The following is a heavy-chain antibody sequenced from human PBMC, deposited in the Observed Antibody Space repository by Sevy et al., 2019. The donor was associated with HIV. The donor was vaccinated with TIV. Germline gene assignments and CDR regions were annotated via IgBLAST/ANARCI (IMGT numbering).Heavy chain of an antibody. V-gene: IGHV4-61*01. J-gene: IGHJ6*02. CDR1: GGSISSSSYY. Sequence: SETLSLTCTVSGGSISSSSYYWGWIRQPPGKGLEWIGYIYYSGSTNYNPSLKSRVTISVDTSKNQFSLKLSSVTAADTAVYYCARDRVSSWVGLNYYYGMDVWGQGTTVTVSS. CDR2: IYYSGST. CDR3: ARDRVSSWVGLNYYYGMDV. D-gene: IGHD6-13*01.